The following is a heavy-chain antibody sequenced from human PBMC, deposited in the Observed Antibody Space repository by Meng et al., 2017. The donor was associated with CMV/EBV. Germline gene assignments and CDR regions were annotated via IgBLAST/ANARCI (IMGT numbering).Heavy chain of an antibody. Sequence: QLHTSAPSMLNTSETLSRTCTLSGGAISSYYWRWSRQPAGKGREWIGRIYTSGSTNYNPSLKSRVTMSVDTSKNQFSLKLSSVTAADTAVYYCARDLTNCSSTSCANWFDPWGQGTLVTVSS. CDR3: ARDLTNCSSTSCANWFDP. J-gene: IGHJ5*02. CDR2: IYTSGST. CDR1: GGAISSYY. V-gene: IGHV4-4*07. D-gene: IGHD2-2*01.